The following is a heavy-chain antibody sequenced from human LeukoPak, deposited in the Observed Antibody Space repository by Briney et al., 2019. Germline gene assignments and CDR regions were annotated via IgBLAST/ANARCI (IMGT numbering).Heavy chain of an antibody. Sequence: PGGSLRLSCAASGFTFSSYAMHWVRQAPGKGLEWVAVISYDGSNKYYADSVKGRFTISRDNSKNTLYLQMNSLRSEDTAVYYCARVRGRVVPAAIGYWGQGTLVTVSS. CDR1: GFTFSSYA. CDR2: ISYDGSNK. D-gene: IGHD2-2*01. CDR3: ARVRGRVVPAAIGY. V-gene: IGHV3-30-3*01. J-gene: IGHJ4*02.